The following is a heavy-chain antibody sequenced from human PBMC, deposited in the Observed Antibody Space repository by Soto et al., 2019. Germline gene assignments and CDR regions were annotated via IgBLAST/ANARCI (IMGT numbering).Heavy chain of an antibody. CDR1: GFTFSSHW. V-gene: IGHV3-7*01. CDR2: IKEDGTEK. J-gene: IGHJ4*02. CDR3: ARVTWAYDYVWGRYFDY. Sequence: GGSLRLSCAASGFTFSSHWMSWVRQAPWKGLEWVANIKEDGTEKYYVGSVKGRFTISRDNARNSLYLQMSSLRAEDTAVYYCARVTWAYDYVWGRYFDYWGQGFLVTVYS. D-gene: IGHD3-16*01.